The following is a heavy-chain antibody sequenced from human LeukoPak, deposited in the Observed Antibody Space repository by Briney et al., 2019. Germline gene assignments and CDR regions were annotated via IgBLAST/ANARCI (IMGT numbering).Heavy chain of an antibody. CDR2: ISSDGGST. CDR1: GFTFSNYA. V-gene: IGHV3-64*01. Sequence: GGSLRLSCAASGFTFSNYAMHWVRQAPGKGLEYVSAISSDGGSTYYANSVSGTFTISTDNSKNTLYLQIGSLRAEDMAVYYCARGHYGGNPHYYYYYGMDVWGQGTTVTVSS. D-gene: IGHD4-23*01. J-gene: IGHJ6*02. CDR3: ARGHYGGNPHYYYYYGMDV.